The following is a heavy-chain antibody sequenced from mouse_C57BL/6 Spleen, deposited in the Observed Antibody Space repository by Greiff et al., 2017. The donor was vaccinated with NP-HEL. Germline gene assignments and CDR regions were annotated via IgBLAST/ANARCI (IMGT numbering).Heavy chain of an antibody. Sequence: QVQLQQSGAELVKPGASVKISCKASGYAFSSYWMNWVKQRPGKGLEWIGQIYPGDGDTNYNGKFKGKATLTADKSSSTAYMQLSSLTSEDSAVYFCARSKEGSSYDWYFDVWGTGTTVTVSS. CDR2: IYPGDGDT. D-gene: IGHD1-1*01. V-gene: IGHV1-80*01. CDR1: GYAFSSYW. J-gene: IGHJ1*03. CDR3: ARSKEGSSYDWYFDV.